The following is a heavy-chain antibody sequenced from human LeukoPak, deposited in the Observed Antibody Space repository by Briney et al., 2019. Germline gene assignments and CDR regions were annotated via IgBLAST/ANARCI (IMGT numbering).Heavy chain of an antibody. CDR1: GFSLSTSGMR. J-gene: IGHJ4*02. V-gene: IGHV2-70*04. CDR2: IDWDDDK. CDR3: ARIRGGSSLYFDY. Sequence: ASGPAQVKPTQTLTLTCTFSGFSLSTSGMRVSWIRHPPGKALEWLARIDWDDDKFYSTSLKTRLTISKDTSKNQVVLTMTNMDPVDTATHYCARIRGGSSLYFDYWGQGTLVTVSS. D-gene: IGHD3-16*01.